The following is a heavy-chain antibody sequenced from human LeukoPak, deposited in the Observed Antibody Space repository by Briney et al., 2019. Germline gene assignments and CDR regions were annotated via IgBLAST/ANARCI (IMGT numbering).Heavy chain of an antibody. CDR1: GGSISSGGYY. V-gene: IGHV4-31*03. Sequence: SQTLSLTCTVSGGSISSGGYYWIWIRQHPGKGLEWIGYIYYSGSTYYNPSLKSRVTISVDTSKNQFSLKLSSVTAADTAVYYCARGYCSGGSCHSGFDYWGQGTLVTVSS. D-gene: IGHD2-15*01. CDR3: ARGYCSGGSCHSGFDY. CDR2: IYYSGST. J-gene: IGHJ4*02.